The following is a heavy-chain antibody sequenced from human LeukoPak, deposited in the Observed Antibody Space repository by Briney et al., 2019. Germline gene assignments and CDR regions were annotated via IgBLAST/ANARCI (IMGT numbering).Heavy chain of an antibody. CDR3: ARTIGSYAAFDI. CDR1: GGSISSSSYY. J-gene: IGHJ3*02. Sequence: SETLSLTCSVSGGSISSSSYYWGWIRQPPGKGLEWIGSIYYSGSTYYNPSLKSRVTISVDTSKNQFSLKLSSVTAADTAVYYCARTIGSYAAFDIWGQGTMVTVSS. V-gene: IGHV4-39*07. CDR2: IYYSGST. D-gene: IGHD1-26*01.